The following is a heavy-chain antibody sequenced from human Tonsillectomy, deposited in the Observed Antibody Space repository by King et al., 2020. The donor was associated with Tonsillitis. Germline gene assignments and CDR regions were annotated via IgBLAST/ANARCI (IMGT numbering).Heavy chain of an antibody. Sequence: VQLVESGGGVVQPGRSLRLSCAASGFTFSSYGMHWVRQAPGKGLEWVAVISYDGSDKYYVDSVKGRFTISRDNSKNTLYLQMNSLRAEDTAVYYCARDQCAYDSSGYYSDWGQGTMVTVSS. J-gene: IGHJ3*01. CDR3: ARDQCAYDSSGYYSD. V-gene: IGHV3-30*05. D-gene: IGHD3-22*01. CDR2: ISYDGSDK. CDR1: GFTFSSYG.